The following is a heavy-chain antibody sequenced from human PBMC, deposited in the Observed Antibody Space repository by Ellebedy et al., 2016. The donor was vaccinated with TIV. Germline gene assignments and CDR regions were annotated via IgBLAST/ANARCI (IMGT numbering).Heavy chain of an antibody. CDR3: ARSPATGTVDY. CDR2: INQGGSET. D-gene: IGHD1-1*01. Sequence: GGSLRLSXAASGFTSSTYWMSWVRQAPGKGLEWVANINQGGSETYYVDSVKGRFTMSRDNAKNSLYLQLNSLRAEDTAVYYCARSPATGTVDYWGHGTLVTVSS. V-gene: IGHV3-7*01. J-gene: IGHJ4*01. CDR1: GFTSSTYW.